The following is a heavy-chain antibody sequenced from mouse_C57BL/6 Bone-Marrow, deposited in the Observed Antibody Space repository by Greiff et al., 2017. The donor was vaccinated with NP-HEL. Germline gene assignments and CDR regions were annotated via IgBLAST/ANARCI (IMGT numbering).Heavy chain of an antibody. Sequence: QLQESGAELARPRAPVPPSLPSSFSPFPLSFLLFFPPLPFHCLYLILYIYPRSGNTYYNEKFKGKATLTADKSSSTAYMELRSLTSEDSAVYFCARKGGYYPPGFAYWGQGTLVTVSA. CDR3: ARKGGYYPPGFAY. D-gene: IGHD2-3*01. CDR1: FSPFPLSF. V-gene: IGHV1-81*01. J-gene: IGHJ3*01. CDR2: IYPRSGNT.